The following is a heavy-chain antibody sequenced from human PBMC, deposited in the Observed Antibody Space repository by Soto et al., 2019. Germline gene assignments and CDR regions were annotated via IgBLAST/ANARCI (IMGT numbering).Heavy chain of an antibody. D-gene: IGHD6-6*01. J-gene: IGHJ5*02. CDR3: ARGSFSSSSSWFDP. V-gene: IGHV4-31*03. CDR2: IYYSGRT. Sequence: PSETLSLTCTASGGSISSGGYYWSWIRQHPGKGLEWIGYIYYSGRTYYNPSLHSRVSIAVDTTENQFSLKLTSVTAADTSVYYCARGSFSSSSSWFDPWGRGTLVTVSS. CDR1: GGSISSGGYY.